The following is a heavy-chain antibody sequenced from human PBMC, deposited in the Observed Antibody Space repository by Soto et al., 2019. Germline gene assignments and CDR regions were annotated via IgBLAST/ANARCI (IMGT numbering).Heavy chain of an antibody. Sequence: QVQLVQSGVEVKKPGASVKVSCKASGYTFTSYGISWVRQALGQGREWMGLLIPYNGDRIYAQKFQGRVILTTDTATNTAYMELGSLRSDDTAVYYCVRDASSGYRGWWDPWGQGTLVTVSS. J-gene: IGHJ5*02. V-gene: IGHV1-18*01. CDR3: VRDASSGYRGWWDP. D-gene: IGHD5-12*01. CDR2: LIPYNGDR. CDR1: GYTFTSYG.